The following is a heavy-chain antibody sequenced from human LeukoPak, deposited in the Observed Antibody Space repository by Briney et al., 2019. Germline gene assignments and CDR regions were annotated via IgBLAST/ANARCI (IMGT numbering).Heavy chain of an antibody. D-gene: IGHD4-17*01. CDR1: GFTFSSYG. J-gene: IGHJ4*02. V-gene: IGHV3-30*18. Sequence: GRSLRLSCAASGFTFSSYGMHWVRQAPGKGLEWVAVISYDGSNKYYGDSVKGRFTTSRDNSKNTLYLQMNSLRAEDTAVYYCAKDGGDDYGDDRRFDYWGQGTLVTVSS. CDR2: ISYDGSNK. CDR3: AKDGGDDYGDDRRFDY.